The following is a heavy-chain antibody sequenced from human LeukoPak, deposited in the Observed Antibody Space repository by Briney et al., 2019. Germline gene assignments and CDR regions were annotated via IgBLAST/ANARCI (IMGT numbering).Heavy chain of an antibody. Sequence: PSQTLSLTCAVSGGSISSGGYSWSWIRQPPGKGLEWIGYIYHSGSTYYNPSLKSRVTISVDRSKNQFSLKLSSVTAADTAVYYCARVAVPYYYDSSGYYRYFDLWGRGTLVTVSS. V-gene: IGHV4-30-2*01. CDR3: ARVAVPYYYDSSGYYRYFDL. CDR2: IYHSGST. D-gene: IGHD3-22*01. J-gene: IGHJ2*01. CDR1: GGSISSGGYS.